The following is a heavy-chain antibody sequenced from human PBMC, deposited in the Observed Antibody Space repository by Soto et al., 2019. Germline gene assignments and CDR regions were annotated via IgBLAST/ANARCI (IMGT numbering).Heavy chain of an antibody. CDR3: VKDFFGVSGEMVV. D-gene: IGHD2-8*01. J-gene: IGHJ6*02. CDR2: ISSNGGSK. V-gene: IGHV3-9*01. CDR1: GFNFDDSA. Sequence: EVQLVESGGGLVRPGMSLRLSCAASGFNFDDSAMHWVRQAPGKGLEWVSGISSNGGSKGYADAVKGRFTTSRDNANNSLYLQMYSLRADDTALYYCVKDFFGVSGEMVVWGQGSTVTVSS.